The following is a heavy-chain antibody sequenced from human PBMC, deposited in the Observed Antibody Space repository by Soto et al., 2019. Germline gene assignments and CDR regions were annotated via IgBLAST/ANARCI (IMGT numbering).Heavy chain of an antibody. CDR1: GYTFTSYG. J-gene: IGHJ6*02. Sequence: ASVKVSCKASGYTFTSYGISWVRQAPGQGLEWMGWISAYNGNTNYAQKLQGRVTMTTDTSTSTAYMELRSLRSDDTAVYYCARGCSSTSCYVDYGMDVWGQGTTVTVSS. V-gene: IGHV1-18*04. CDR2: ISAYNGNT. CDR3: ARGCSSTSCYVDYGMDV. D-gene: IGHD2-2*01.